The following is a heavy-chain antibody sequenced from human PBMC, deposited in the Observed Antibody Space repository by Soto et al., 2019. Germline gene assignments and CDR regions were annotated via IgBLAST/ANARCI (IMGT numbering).Heavy chain of an antibody. CDR2: ISGSGGST. J-gene: IGHJ5*02. V-gene: IGHV3-23*01. CDR1: GFTFSSYA. Sequence: EVQLLESGGDLVQPGGSLRLSCAASGFTFSSYAMSWVRQAPGKGLEWVSAISGSGGSTYYADSVKGRFTISRDNSKNTLYLQMNSLRAEDTAVYYCAKGEGRRWLVVLPNWFDPWGQGTLVTVSS. D-gene: IGHD6-19*01. CDR3: AKGEGRRWLVVLPNWFDP.